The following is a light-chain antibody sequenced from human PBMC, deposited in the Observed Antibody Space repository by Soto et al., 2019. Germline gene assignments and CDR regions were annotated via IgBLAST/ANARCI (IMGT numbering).Light chain of an antibody. CDR3: CSYATTFYV. CDR1: SSDVGAYNF. V-gene: IGLV2-14*03. J-gene: IGLJ1*01. CDR2: NVY. Sequence: SALTQPASVSGSPGQSITISCTGTSSDVGAYNFVSWHQQHPGKAPKLMIYNVYDRPSGISYRFSGSKSGNTASLTISGLQGEDEADYYCCSYATTFYVFGSGTKVTVL.